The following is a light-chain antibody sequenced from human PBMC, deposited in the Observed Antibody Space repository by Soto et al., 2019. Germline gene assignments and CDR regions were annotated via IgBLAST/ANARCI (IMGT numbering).Light chain of an antibody. CDR3: QQYYNTPLT. CDR2: WAS. V-gene: IGKV4-1*01. CDR1: QSVLYSSNNRNY. Sequence: DIVMTQSPDSLAVSLGERVTINCKSSQSVLYSSNNRNYLAWFQQKPGQPPKLLIYWASTRESGVPDRFSGNGSGTDFTLTISGLQAEDVAVYYCQQYYNTPLTFGGGTKVEI. J-gene: IGKJ4*01.